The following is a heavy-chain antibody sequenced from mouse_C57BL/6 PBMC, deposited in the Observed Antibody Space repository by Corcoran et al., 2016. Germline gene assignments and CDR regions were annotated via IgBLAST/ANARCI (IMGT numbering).Heavy chain of an antibody. CDR3: SCRVTTKGYDMDY. CDR2: INPNNGGT. V-gene: IGHV1-26*01. Sequence: EVQLQQSGPELVKPGASVKMSCKASGYTFTDYDMNWVKQSHGQSLEWIGYINPNNGGTSYNQKFKGKATLTVDNSSSTAYMELISLTSEDSAVYYFSCRVTTKGYDMDYWGQGTSVTVSS. J-gene: IGHJ4*01. D-gene: IGHD2-2*01. CDR1: GYTFTDYD.